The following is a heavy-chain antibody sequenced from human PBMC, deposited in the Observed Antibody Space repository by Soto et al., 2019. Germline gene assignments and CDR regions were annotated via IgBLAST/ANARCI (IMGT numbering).Heavy chain of an antibody. D-gene: IGHD3-16*02. CDR1: GFTFSSYE. V-gene: IGHV3-48*03. J-gene: IGHJ1*01. CDR2: ISGSGYTSDVGPTI. Sequence: LRLSCAASGFTFSSYEMIWVRQAPGKGLEWVSYISGSGYTSDVGPTIHYADSVKGRFTISRNNAKNSLYLQMNSLRVEDTAVYYCARVSQSFIEYFQHWGQGTLVTVSS. CDR3: ARVSQSFIEYFQH.